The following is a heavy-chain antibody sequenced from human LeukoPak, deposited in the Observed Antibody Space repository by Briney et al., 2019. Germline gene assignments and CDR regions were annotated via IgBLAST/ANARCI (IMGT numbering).Heavy chain of an antibody. CDR3: ASADRAGWYVDYYYGMDV. V-gene: IGHV1-69*13. Sequence: GASVKVSCKASGGTFSSYAISWVRQAPGQGLEWMGGIIPIFGTANYAQKFQGRVTITADESTSTAYMELSSLRSEDTAVYYCASADRAGWYVDYYYGMDVWGQGTTVTVSS. CDR2: IIPIFGTA. J-gene: IGHJ6*02. CDR1: GGTFSSYA. D-gene: IGHD6-19*01.